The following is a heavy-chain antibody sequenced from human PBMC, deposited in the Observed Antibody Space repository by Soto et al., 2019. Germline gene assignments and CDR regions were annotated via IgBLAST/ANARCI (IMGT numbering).Heavy chain of an antibody. CDR1: GFTFSSYA. J-gene: IGHJ5*02. CDR2: ISGSGGST. Sequence: GGSLRLSCAASGFTFSSYAMSWVRQAPGKGLEWVSAISGSGGSTYYADSVKGRFTISRDNSKNTLYLQMNSPRAEDTAVYYCAKDGSMIAVAGTGLDPWGQGTLVTVSS. CDR3: AKDGSMIAVAGTGLDP. D-gene: IGHD6-19*01. V-gene: IGHV3-23*01.